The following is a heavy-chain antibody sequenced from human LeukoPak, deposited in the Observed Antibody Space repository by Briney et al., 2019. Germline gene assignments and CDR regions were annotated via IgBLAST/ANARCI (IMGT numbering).Heavy chain of an antibody. CDR2: INHSGST. D-gene: IGHD3-10*01. Sequence: SETLSLTCAVYGGSFSGYYWSWIRQPPGKGLEWIGEINHSGSTNYNPSLKSRVTISVDTSKNQFSLKLSSVTAADTAVYYCARITVRGVDYHYYYYMDVWGKGTTVTVSS. CDR3: ARITVRGVDYHYYYYMDV. J-gene: IGHJ6*03. CDR1: GGSFSGYY. V-gene: IGHV4-34*01.